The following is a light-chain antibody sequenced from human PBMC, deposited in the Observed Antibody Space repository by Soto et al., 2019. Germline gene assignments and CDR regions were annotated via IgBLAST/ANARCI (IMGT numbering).Light chain of an antibody. CDR1: SSDIGDYNY. CDR2: DVS. J-gene: IGLJ1*01. Sequence: QAVVTQPASVSGSPGQSITISCVGTSSDIGDYNYVSWYQQHPGKVPKVIIYDVSNRPSGVSYRFSGSKSGNTASLTVSGLQAEDEADYYCCSYTRSGTLIFGTGTQLTVL. CDR3: CSYTRSGTLI. V-gene: IGLV2-14*01.